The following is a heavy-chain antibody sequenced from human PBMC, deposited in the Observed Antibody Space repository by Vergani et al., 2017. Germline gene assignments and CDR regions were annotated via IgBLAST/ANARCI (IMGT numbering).Heavy chain of an antibody. V-gene: IGHV3-33*01. CDR1: GFTFSSYG. CDR2: IWYDGSNK. Sequence: QVQLVESGGGVVQPGRSLRLSCAASGFTFSSYGMHWVRQAPGKGLEWVAVIWYDGSNKYYADSVKGRFTISRDNSKNTLYLQMNSLRAEDTAVYYCARCPSGTAKAADSYYMDVWGKGTTVTVSS. J-gene: IGHJ6*03. D-gene: IGHD5-18*01. CDR3: ARCPSGTAKAADSYYMDV.